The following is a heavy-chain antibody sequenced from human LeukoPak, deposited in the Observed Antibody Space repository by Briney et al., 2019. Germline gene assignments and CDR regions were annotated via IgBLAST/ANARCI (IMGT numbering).Heavy chain of an antibody. CDR3: AKDHEEMATTVLFDY. J-gene: IGHJ4*02. Sequence: PGGSLRLSCAASGFTFSRYGMHWVRQAPGKGLEWVAVIWYDGSNKYYAESVKGRFTISRDNSKNTLYLQMDSLRVEDTAVYYCAKDHEEMATTVLFDYWGQGTLVTVSS. CDR2: IWYDGSNK. D-gene: IGHD5-24*01. CDR1: GFTFSRYG. V-gene: IGHV3-33*06.